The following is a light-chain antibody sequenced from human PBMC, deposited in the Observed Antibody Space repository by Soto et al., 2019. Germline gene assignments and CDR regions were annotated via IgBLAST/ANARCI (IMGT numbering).Light chain of an antibody. Sequence: QAVVTQPASVSGSPGQSITISGTGTIYDVGAYHYVSWYQQFPGKAPKLILYEVSNRPSGISNRFSGFRSGSTASLTVSGLQPEDDAHYYCISYTTTGALVFGGGTKLTVL. V-gene: IGLV2-14*01. J-gene: IGLJ2*01. CDR3: ISYTTTGALV. CDR2: EVS. CDR1: IYDVGAYHY.